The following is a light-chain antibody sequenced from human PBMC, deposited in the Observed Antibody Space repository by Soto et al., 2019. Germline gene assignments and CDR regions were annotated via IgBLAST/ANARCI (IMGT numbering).Light chain of an antibody. CDR1: LSISTW. J-gene: IGKJ4*01. CDR3: QESYSTPLA. Sequence: DIQMTQSPSTLSASVGDRVTITCRASLSISTWLAWYQQKPGKAPKVLIYKASTLDSGVPSRFSGSGSGTEFTLTISNLQPGDSALYFCQESYSTPLAFGGGTKVDIK. CDR2: KAS. V-gene: IGKV1-5*03.